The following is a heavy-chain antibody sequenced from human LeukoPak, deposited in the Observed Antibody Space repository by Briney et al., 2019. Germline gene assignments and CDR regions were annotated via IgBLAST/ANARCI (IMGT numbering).Heavy chain of an antibody. CDR1: GGSFSSYY. V-gene: IGHV4-59*01. CDR3: ARQGYDFWSGYYSFDS. D-gene: IGHD3-3*01. Sequence: PSETLSLTCTISGGSFSSYYWSLVRQPPGKGLEYIGYVYYTGTTNYNPSLKSRVTISVATSKNQFSLKLSSVTAADTAIYYCARQGYDFWSGYYSFDSWGQGTLVTVSS. CDR2: VYYTGTT. J-gene: IGHJ4*02.